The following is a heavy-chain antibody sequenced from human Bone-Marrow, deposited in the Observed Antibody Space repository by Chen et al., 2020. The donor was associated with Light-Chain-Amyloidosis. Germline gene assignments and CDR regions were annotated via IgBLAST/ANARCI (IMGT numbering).Heavy chain of an antibody. V-gene: IGHV3-74*01. J-gene: IGHJ4*02. Sequence: DVQLVESGGGLVQPGGSLRLSCAASGFSFSDYWMHWVRQAPGKGLVWVSRIKGDSGDIRYADSVNRRFVISTDKATNTLYLQVNSMRADDTATYFRARVPRATPGTGIDDWGQGAPVTVSS. CDR3: ARVPRATPGTGIDD. CDR1: GFSFSDYW. CDR2: IKGDSGDI. D-gene: IGHD6-13*01.